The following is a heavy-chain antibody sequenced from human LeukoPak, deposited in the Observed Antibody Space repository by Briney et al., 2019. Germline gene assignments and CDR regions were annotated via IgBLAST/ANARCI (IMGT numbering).Heavy chain of an antibody. V-gene: IGHV3-48*03. CDR3: AVRRGSKFDY. J-gene: IGHJ4*02. CDR2: ISSSGSTI. Sequence: GGPLRLSCAASGFTFSSYEMNWVRQAPGKGLEWVSYISSSGSTIYYADSVKGRFTISRDNAKNSLYLQMNSLRAEDTAVYYCAVRRGSKFDYWGQGTLVTVSS. CDR1: GFTFSSYE. D-gene: IGHD2-2*01.